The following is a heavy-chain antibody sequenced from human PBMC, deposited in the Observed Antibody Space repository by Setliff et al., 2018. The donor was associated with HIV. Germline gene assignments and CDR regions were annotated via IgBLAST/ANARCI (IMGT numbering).Heavy chain of an antibody. J-gene: IGHJ4*02. Sequence: SETLALTCTVSGGSVSSGSYYWSWIRQPPGKGLEWIGYIYYSGSTKHNPSLKSRVTISLDTSKNQFSLTLTSVTAADTAVYYCARHSPRGYTLTGPYWGQGTLVTVSS. CDR3: ARHSPRGYTLTGPY. D-gene: IGHD6-25*01. CDR1: GGSVSSGSYY. V-gene: IGHV4-61*01. CDR2: IYYSGST.